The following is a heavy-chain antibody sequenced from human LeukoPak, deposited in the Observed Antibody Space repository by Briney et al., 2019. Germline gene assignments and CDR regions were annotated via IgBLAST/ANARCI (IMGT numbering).Heavy chain of an antibody. CDR2: IRSKVYGGTT. V-gene: IGHV3-49*03. CDR3: ARRYCSSTSCSYYYYYYMDV. Sequence: GGSLRLSCTASGFTFGDYAMSWFRQAPGKGLEWVGFIRSKVYGGTTEYAVSGKGRFTISRDDSKSIAYLQMNSLKTEDTAVYYCARRYCSSTSCSYYYYYYMDVWGKGTTVTVSS. CDR1: GFTFGDYA. D-gene: IGHD2-2*01. J-gene: IGHJ6*03.